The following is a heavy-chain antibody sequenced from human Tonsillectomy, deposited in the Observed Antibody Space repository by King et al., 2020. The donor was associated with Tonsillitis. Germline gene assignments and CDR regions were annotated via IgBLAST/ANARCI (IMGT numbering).Heavy chain of an antibody. J-gene: IGHJ6*02. Sequence: QLQESGPGLVKPSETLSLTCTVSGGSISSYYWSWIRQPPGKGLEWIGYIYYSGSSNFNPSLKSRVTTSVDTSKNQFSLKLSSVTAADTAVYYCARGSVGHSYYYGMDVWGQGTTVIVSS. CDR1: GGSISSYY. V-gene: IGHV4-59*01. CDR2: IYYSGSS. CDR3: ARGSVGHSYYYGMDV. D-gene: IGHD3/OR15-3a*01.